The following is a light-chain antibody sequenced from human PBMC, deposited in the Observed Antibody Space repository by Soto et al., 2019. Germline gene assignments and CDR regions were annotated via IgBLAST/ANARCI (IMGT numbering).Light chain of an antibody. J-gene: IGKJ1*01. CDR1: LSVSNSY. V-gene: IGKV3-20*01. CDR2: GAS. CDR3: QLYGTSPKT. Sequence: EIVLTQSPGTLSLSPGERATLSCRASLSVSNSYLAWYQQKPGQAPRLLIYGASSRATGIPDRFSGSGSGTDFTLTISRLEPEDFAVYYCQLYGTSPKTFGQGTKVDIK.